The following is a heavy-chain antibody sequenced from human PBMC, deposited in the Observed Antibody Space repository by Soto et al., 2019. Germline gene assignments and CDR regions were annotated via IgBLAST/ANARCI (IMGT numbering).Heavy chain of an antibody. D-gene: IGHD3-22*01. CDR1: GYTFTSYD. J-gene: IGHJ6*02. Sequence: ASVKVSCKASGYTFTSYDINWVRQATGQGLEWMGWMNPNSGNTGYAQKFQGRVTMTRNTYISTAYMELSRLRSEDTAVYYCARVHYYDSSTGGMDVWGQGTTVTVSS. CDR2: MNPNSGNT. CDR3: ARVHYYDSSTGGMDV. V-gene: IGHV1-8*01.